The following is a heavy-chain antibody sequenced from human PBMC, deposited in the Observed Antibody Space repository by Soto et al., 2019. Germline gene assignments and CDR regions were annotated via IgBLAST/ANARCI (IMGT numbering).Heavy chain of an antibody. CDR3: AKDKGRTAIDY. J-gene: IGHJ4*02. Sequence: QVQLVESGGGVVQPGRSLRLSCAASGLTFSAAGMHWVRQAPGKGLAWVAFIANDGRSESYADSVKGRFTSSRDNSQNRLYLQMNGLRAEDTAVYYCAKDKGRTAIDYWGQGTLVSVSS. V-gene: IGHV3-30*18. CDR2: IANDGRSE. CDR1: GLTFSAAG.